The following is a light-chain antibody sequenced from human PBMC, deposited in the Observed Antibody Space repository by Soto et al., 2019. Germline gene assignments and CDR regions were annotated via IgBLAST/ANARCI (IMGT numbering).Light chain of an antibody. CDR3: QQYGYRPRR. J-gene: IGKJ1*01. Sequence: EMVLTDSPKAVSLSAGYISTLWFRASQDIGSAVAWYHQRSGQAPRLLIFDASIRVPTTPARFSGSVSGTEFTLTIMSLESEDFAVYFCQQYGYRPRRFGQGSKVDIK. CDR1: QDIGSA. V-gene: IGKV3-15*01. CDR2: DAS.